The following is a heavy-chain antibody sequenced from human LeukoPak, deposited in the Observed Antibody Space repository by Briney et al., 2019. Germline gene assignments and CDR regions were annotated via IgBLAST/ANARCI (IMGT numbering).Heavy chain of an antibody. J-gene: IGHJ4*02. CDR3: AKAEEAVEARAWGY. V-gene: IGHV3-9*01. CDR1: GFTFDDYA. Sequence: GGSLRLSCAASGFTFDDYAMHWVRQAPGKGLEWVSGISWNSGSIGYADSVKGRFTISRDNAKNSLYLQMNSLRAEDTALYYCAKAEEAVEARAWGYWGQGTLVTVSS. CDR2: ISWNSGSI. D-gene: IGHD6-6*01.